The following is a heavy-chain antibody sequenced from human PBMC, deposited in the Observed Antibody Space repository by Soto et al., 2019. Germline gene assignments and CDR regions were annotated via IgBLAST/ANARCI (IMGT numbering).Heavy chain of an antibody. CDR3: ARAQRDSSWSLWGPRNYFDY. V-gene: IGHV1-18*04. CDR2: ISPYNGNT. Sequence: ASVEVSWKDSGYRFTGYGLRWVRQAPGQGLQFMGWISPYNGNTNYAQKLQGRVTMTTDTSTSTAYMELRSLRSDDTAVYYCARAQRDSSWSLWGPRNYFDYWGQGTPVTVSS. D-gene: IGHD6-13*01. CDR1: GYRFTGYG. J-gene: IGHJ4*02.